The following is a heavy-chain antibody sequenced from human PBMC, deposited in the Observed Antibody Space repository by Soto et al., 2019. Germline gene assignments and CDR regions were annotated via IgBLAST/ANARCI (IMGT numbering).Heavy chain of an antibody. CDR1: GGSISGSNW. J-gene: IGHJ4*02. CDR2: IYYSGGT. V-gene: IGHV4-4*02. CDR3: ARHRYSYGVYYFDY. Sequence: SETLSLTCTVSGGSISGSNWWSWVRQPPGKGLEWIGYIYYSGGTNYNPSLKSRVTISLDTSKNQFSLKLSSVTAADTAVYYCARHRYSYGVYYFDYWGQGTLVTVSS. D-gene: IGHD5-18*01.